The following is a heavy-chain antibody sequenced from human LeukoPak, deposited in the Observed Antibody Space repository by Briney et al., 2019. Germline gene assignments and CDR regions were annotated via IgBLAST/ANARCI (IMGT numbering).Heavy chain of an antibody. CDR1: GFTVSSNY. J-gene: IGHJ6*02. D-gene: IGHD3-10*01. Sequence: GGSLRLSCAASGFTVSSNYMSWVRQAPGKGLEWVSVIYSGGSTYYADSVKGRFTISRNNSKNTLYLQMNSLRAEDTAVYYCARGLWFGELLHPHYYYYGMDVWGHGTTVTVSS. CDR2: IYSGGST. V-gene: IGHV3-53*01. CDR3: ARGLWFGELLHPHYYYYGMDV.